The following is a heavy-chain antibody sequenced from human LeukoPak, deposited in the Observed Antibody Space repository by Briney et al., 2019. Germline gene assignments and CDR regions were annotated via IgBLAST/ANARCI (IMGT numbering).Heavy chain of an antibody. CDR3: AADPGCSSSWYLY. CDR2: IVVGSGNT. J-gene: IGHJ4*02. D-gene: IGHD6-13*01. V-gene: IGHV1-58*01. Sequence: SVKVSCKASGFTFTSSAVQWVRQARGQRLEWIGWIVVGSGNTNYAQKFQERVTITRDMSTSTAYMELSSLRSEDTAVYYCAADPGCSSSWYLYWGQGTLVTVSS. CDR1: GFTFTSSA.